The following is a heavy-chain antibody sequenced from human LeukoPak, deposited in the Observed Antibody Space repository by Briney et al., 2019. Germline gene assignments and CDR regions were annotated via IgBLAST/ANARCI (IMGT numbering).Heavy chain of an antibody. CDR2: IKSKTDGGTT. CDR3: AKDLYGYYYYGIDV. V-gene: IGHV3-15*01. CDR1: GFTFSNAW. Sequence: PGGSLRLSCAASGFTFSNAWMSWVRQAPGKGLEWVGRIKSKTDGGTTDYAAPVKGRFTISRDDSKNTLYLQMNSLKTEDTAVYYCAKDLYGYYYYGIDVWGQGTTVTVSS. D-gene: IGHD4-17*01. J-gene: IGHJ6*02.